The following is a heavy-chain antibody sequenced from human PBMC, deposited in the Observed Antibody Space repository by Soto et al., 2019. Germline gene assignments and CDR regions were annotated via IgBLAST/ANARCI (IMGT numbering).Heavy chain of an antibody. Sequence: QITLKESGPTLVKSTQTLTLTCTFSGFSLTTDRVGVGWIRQPPGEALEWLAVIYWDDSKTYRPSLESRLTITKDTSKNQVALTMTNMDSLDTATYYCAHAYGGRSLSWGQGTLVTVSS. CDR2: IYWDDSK. CDR1: GFSLTTDRVG. V-gene: IGHV2-5*02. J-gene: IGHJ5*02. D-gene: IGHD1-26*01. CDR3: AHAYGGRSLS.